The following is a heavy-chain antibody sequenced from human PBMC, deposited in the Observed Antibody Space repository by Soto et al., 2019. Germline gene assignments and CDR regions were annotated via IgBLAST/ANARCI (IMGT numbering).Heavy chain of an antibody. V-gene: IGHV4-31*03. J-gene: IGHJ4*02. D-gene: IGHD3-10*01. CDR2: IYYSGST. CDR1: GGSISSGGYY. CDR3: VRGMVRDNLDY. Sequence: PSETLSLTCTVSGGSISSGGYYWSWIRQHPGKGLEWIGYIYYSGSTYYNPSLKSRVTISVDTSKNQFSLKLSSVTAADTAVYYCVRGMVRDNLDYWGQGTLVTVSS.